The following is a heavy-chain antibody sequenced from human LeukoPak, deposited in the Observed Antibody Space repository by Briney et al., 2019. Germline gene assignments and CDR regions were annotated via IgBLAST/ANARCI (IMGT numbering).Heavy chain of an antibody. D-gene: IGHD3-10*01. CDR2: ISPNGGST. CDR3: ARDITVTDHDIGY. Sequence: ASVKVSCKASGYAFTTYYIHWLRQAPGQGPEWMGIISPNGGSTSYAQKFQGRATMARDTSTSTVYMELSSLKSEDTAVYYCARDITVTDHDIGYWGQGTLVTVSS. J-gene: IGHJ4*02. CDR1: GYAFTTYY. V-gene: IGHV1-46*01.